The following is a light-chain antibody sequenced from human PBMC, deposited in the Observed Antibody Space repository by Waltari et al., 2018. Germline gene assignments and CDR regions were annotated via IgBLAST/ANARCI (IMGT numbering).Light chain of an antibody. V-gene: IGKV3-20*01. CDR3: QQYDISPLT. CDR1: QTVRTTY. Sequence: EIVLTQSPGTLSLSPGERDTLSCRASQTVRTTYLAWYQQKPGKAPTLLIYGASSRATGIPDRFSGSGSGTDFSLTISSLEPEDFAVYYCQQYDISPLTFGGGTKVEIK. J-gene: IGKJ4*01. CDR2: GAS.